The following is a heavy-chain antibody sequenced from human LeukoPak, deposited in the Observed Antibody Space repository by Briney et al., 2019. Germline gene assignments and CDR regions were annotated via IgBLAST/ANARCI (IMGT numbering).Heavy chain of an antibody. V-gene: IGHV1-46*01. D-gene: IGHD5-24*01. CDR1: GYSFTSYY. CDR3: AREGPETYYFDF. Sequence: ASVKVSCKASGYSFTSYYIHWVRQAPGQGLEYMGIIRPSGSTAYAQRFRGRVTMTRDTSTSAVYMELSSLRSEDTAVYYCAREGPETYYFDFWGQGTLVTVSS. J-gene: IGHJ4*02. CDR2: IRPSGST.